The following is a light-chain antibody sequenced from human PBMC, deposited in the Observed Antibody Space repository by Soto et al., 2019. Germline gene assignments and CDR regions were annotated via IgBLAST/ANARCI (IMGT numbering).Light chain of an antibody. V-gene: IGKV1-39*01. Sequence: DIQMTQSPSSLSASVGDRVTITCRASQSISSHLNWYQQKPGKAPKLLIYAASSLQSGVPSRFSGSGSGTDFTLTISSLQPEDFATYYCQQSYSTPLFGPGTKVDIK. CDR3: QQSYSTPL. CDR1: QSISSH. CDR2: AAS. J-gene: IGKJ3*01.